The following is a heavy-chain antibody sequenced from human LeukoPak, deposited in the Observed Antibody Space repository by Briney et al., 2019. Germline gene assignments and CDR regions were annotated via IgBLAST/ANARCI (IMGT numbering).Heavy chain of an antibody. Sequence: ASVKVSCKASGYTFTSYGISWVRQAPGQGLEWMGWISAYNGNTNYAQKLQGRVTMTTDTSTSTAYMELRSLRSDDTAVYYCARDFDSGLSITMVRGVTYDYWGQGTLVTVSS. D-gene: IGHD3-10*01. CDR2: ISAYNGNT. CDR1: GYTFTSYG. J-gene: IGHJ4*02. V-gene: IGHV1-18*04. CDR3: ARDFDSGLSITMVRGVTYDY.